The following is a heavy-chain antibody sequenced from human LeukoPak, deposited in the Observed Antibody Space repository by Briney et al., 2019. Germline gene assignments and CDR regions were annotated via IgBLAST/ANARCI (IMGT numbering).Heavy chain of an antibody. D-gene: IGHD5-18*01. V-gene: IGHV1-24*01. J-gene: IGHJ4*02. CDR1: GYTLTELS. CDR2: FDPEDGET. Sequence: ASVKVSCKVSGYTLTELSMHWVRQAPGNGLEWMGGFDPEDGETIYAQKFQGRVTMTEDTSTDTAYMELSSLRSEDTAVYYCATVRGYSYGYYFDYWGQGTLVTVSS. CDR3: ATVRGYSYGYYFDY.